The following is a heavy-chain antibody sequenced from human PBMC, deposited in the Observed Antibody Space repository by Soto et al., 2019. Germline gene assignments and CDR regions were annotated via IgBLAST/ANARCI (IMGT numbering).Heavy chain of an antibody. Sequence: QVQLVQSGAEVKKPGSSVKVSCKASGGTFSSYAISWVRQAPGQGLEWMGGIIPIFGTANYAQKLQGRVTTTADESTSTAYMELSSLRSEDTAVYYCARWMTTVANYYYYGMDVWGQGTTVTVS. V-gene: IGHV1-69*01. CDR1: GGTFSSYA. CDR3: ARWMTTVANYYYYGMDV. D-gene: IGHD4-17*01. J-gene: IGHJ6*02. CDR2: IIPIFGTA.